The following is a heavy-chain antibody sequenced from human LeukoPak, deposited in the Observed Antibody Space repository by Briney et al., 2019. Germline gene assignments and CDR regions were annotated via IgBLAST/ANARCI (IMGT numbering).Heavy chain of an antibody. V-gene: IGHV4-34*01. Sequence: SETLSLTCAVYGGSFSGYYWSWIRQPPGKGLEWIGEINHSGSTNYNPSLKSRVTISVDTSKNQFSLTLSSVTAADTAVYYCARGGKTFWYYYYGMDVWGKGTTVTVSS. CDR3: ARGGKTFWYYYYGMDV. J-gene: IGHJ6*04. CDR1: GGSFSGYY. D-gene: IGHD3-3*01. CDR2: INHSGST.